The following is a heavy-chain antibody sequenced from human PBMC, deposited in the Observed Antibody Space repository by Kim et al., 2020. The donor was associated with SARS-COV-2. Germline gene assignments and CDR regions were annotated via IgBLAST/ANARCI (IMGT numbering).Heavy chain of an antibody. J-gene: IGHJ4*02. D-gene: IGHD2-2*01. Sequence: GGSLRLSCAASGFTFSSYAMSWVRQAPGKGLEWVSVIYSGGSSTYYADSVKGRFTISRDNSKNTLYLQMNSLRAEDTAVYYCAKDLGYCSSTSCYELDYWGQGTLVTVSS. CDR3: AKDLGYCSSTSCYELDY. CDR1: GFTFSSYA. CDR2: IYSGGSST. V-gene: IGHV3-23*03.